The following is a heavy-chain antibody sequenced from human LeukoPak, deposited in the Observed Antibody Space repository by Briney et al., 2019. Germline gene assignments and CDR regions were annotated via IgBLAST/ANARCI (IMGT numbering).Heavy chain of an antibody. CDR2: IYTSGST. V-gene: IGHV4-4*07. CDR3: ARVSLHSSSWSYYFDY. Sequence: SETLSLTCTVSGGSISSYYWSWIRQPAGKGLVWIGRIYTSGSTNYNPSLKSRVTMSVDTSKNQFSLKLSSVTAADTAVYYCARVSLHSSSWSYYFDYWGQGTLVTVSS. J-gene: IGHJ4*02. CDR1: GGSISSYY. D-gene: IGHD6-13*01.